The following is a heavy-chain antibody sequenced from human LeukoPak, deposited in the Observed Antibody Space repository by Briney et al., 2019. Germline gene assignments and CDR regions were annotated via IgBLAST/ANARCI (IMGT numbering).Heavy chain of an antibody. Sequence: PGGSLRLSCAASGLTFSDYAMGWVRQAPGKGLEWVSGITSGFTAHYADSVKGRFTISRDNFRNTFHLQMNSLRAEDTAVYYCAKDYSDSRVGDVFPEYWGQGTLVTVSS. CDR1: GLTFSDYA. CDR3: AKDYSDSRVGDVFPEY. D-gene: IGHD1-26*01. J-gene: IGHJ4*02. CDR2: ITSGFTA. V-gene: IGHV3-23*01.